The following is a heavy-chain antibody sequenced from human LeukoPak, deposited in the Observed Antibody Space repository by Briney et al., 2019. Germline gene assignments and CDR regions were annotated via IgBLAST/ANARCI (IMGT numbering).Heavy chain of an antibody. J-gene: IGHJ4*02. CDR3: ARDAGYCSGGSCYDY. CDR1: GFSFGTYW. D-gene: IGHD2-15*01. Sequence: GGSLRLSCAASGFSFGTYWMTWVRQAPGKGLEWVANIKQDGSETYYVDSVKGRFTITRDNAKNSLYLQMSSLRAEDTAVFYCARDAGYCSGGSCYDYWGQGTLVTVSS. V-gene: IGHV3-7*01. CDR2: IKQDGSET.